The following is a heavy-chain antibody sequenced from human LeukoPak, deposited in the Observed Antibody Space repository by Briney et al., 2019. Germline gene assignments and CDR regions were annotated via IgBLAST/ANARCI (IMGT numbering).Heavy chain of an antibody. Sequence: PSETLSLTCTVSGGSISSYYWSWIRQPAGKGLEWIGRIYTSGSTNYNPSLKSRVTMSVDTSKNQFSLKLSSVTAADTAVYYCARDTHCSDFWSGYSSEYYYYGMDVWGQGTTVTVSS. CDR3: ARDTHCSDFWSGYSSEYYYYGMDV. J-gene: IGHJ6*02. D-gene: IGHD3-3*01. CDR2: IYTSGST. CDR1: GGSISSYY. V-gene: IGHV4-4*07.